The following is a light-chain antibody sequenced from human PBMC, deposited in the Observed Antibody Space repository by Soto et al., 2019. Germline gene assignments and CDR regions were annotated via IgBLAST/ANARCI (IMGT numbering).Light chain of an antibody. CDR3: NSYTGSATPYV. CDR2: DVT. V-gene: IGLV2-14*03. Sequence: QTVLTQPASVSGSPGQSIPISCTGKSSDFGGYNYVSWYQHHPDKAPKLVIYDVTNRPSGVSNRFSGSKAGNTASLTISGLQAEDEADYYCNSYTGSATPYVFGTGTKVTVL. CDR1: SSDFGGYNY. J-gene: IGLJ1*01.